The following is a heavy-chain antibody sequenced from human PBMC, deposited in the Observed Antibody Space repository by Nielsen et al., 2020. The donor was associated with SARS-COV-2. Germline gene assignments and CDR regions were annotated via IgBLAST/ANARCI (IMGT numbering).Heavy chain of an antibody. CDR1: GYTFTSYD. D-gene: IGHD2-2*01. CDR3: AQIGIVVVPAALHDAFDI. V-gene: IGHV1-8*01. J-gene: IGHJ3*02. CDR2: MNPNSGNT. Sequence: ASVKVSCKASGYTFTSYDINWVRQATGQGLEWMGWMNPNSGNTGYAQKFQGRVTMTRNTSISTAYMELSSLRSDDTAVYYCAQIGIVVVPAALHDAFDIWGQGTMVTVSS.